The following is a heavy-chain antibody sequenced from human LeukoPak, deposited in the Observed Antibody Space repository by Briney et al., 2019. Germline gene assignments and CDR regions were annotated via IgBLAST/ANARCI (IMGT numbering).Heavy chain of an antibody. CDR1: GGSISSYY. J-gene: IGHJ6*03. CDR2: IYTSGST. V-gene: IGHV4-4*09. CDR3: ARYYDFWSGTGGLSYYMDV. Sequence: PSETLSLTCTVSGGSISSYYWSWIRQPPGKGLEWIGYIYTSGSTNYNPSLKSRVTISVDTSKNQFSLKLSSVTAADTAVYYCARYYDFWSGTGGLSYYMDVWGKGTTVTVSS. D-gene: IGHD3-3*01.